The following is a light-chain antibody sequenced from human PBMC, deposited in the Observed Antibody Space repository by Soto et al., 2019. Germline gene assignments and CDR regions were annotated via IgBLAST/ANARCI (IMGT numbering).Light chain of an antibody. CDR1: QSVDSSY. CDR2: GAS. J-gene: IGKJ1*01. CDR3: QQYGSLRT. Sequence: EIVWTPSPGTLSLSPGERATLSCRASQSVDSSYLAWYQQKPGQAPRPLIYGASSRATGIPDRFSGSGSGTDFTLTISRLEPEDFAVYYCQQYGSLRTFGQGTKVDIK. V-gene: IGKV3-20*01.